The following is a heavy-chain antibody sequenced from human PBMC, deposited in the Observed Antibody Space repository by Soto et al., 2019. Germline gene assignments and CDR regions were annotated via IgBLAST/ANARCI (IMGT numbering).Heavy chain of an antibody. J-gene: IGHJ6*02. CDR2: IIPIFGTA. D-gene: IGHD1-26*01. V-gene: IGHV1-69*13. CDR3: ARVKGGVGDPSRYYYGMDV. Sequence: ASVKVSCKASGGTFSSYAISWVRQAPGQGLEWMGGIIPIFGTANYAQKFQGRVTITADESTSTAYMELSSLRSEDTAVYYCARVKGGVGDPSRYYYGMDVWGQGTTVTVSS. CDR1: GGTFSSYA.